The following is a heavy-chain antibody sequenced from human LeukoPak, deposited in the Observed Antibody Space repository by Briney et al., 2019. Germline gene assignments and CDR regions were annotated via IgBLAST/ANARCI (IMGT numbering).Heavy chain of an antibody. D-gene: IGHD6-19*01. Sequence: GGSLRLSCAASGFTFSSYAMSWVRQAPGKGLEWVSAISGSGGSTYYADSVKGRFTISRDNSKNTLYLQMNSLRAEDTAVYYCAKVSSGWYSGLHGYRGQGTLVTVSS. V-gene: IGHV3-23*01. J-gene: IGHJ4*02. CDR1: GFTFSSYA. CDR2: ISGSGGST. CDR3: AKVSSGWYSGLHGY.